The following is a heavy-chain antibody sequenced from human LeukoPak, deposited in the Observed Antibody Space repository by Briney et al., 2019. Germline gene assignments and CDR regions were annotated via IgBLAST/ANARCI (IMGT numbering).Heavy chain of an antibody. CDR2: IYSGGST. V-gene: IGHV3-66*01. D-gene: IGHD3-22*01. CDR3: ARAREDYYDSSGYPLYYYYGMDV. J-gene: IGHJ6*02. CDR1: GFTVSSNY. Sequence: PGRSLRLSCAASGFTVSSNYMSWVRQAPGKGLEWVSVIYSGGSTYYADSVKGRFTISRDNSKNTLYLQMNSLRAEDTAVYYCARAREDYYDSSGYPLYYYYGMDVWGQGTTVTVSS.